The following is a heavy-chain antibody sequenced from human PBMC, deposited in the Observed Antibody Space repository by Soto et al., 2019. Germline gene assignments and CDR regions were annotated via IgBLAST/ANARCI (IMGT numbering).Heavy chain of an antibody. CDR3: ANRLPYCVGNCYWETDAFDT. J-gene: IGHJ3*02. D-gene: IGHD2-21*02. V-gene: IGHV2-5*02. CDR2: IYWDDDK. Sequence: QITLKESGPTLVKPTQTLTLTCTFSGFSLSTSGVGVGWIRQPPGKALEWLALIYWDDDKRYSPSLKSRLTTTKDTSKTRVALTMTNMAPVNTSKYSCANRLPYCVGNCYWETDAFDTGGKGKMAPVSS. CDR1: GFSLSTSGVG.